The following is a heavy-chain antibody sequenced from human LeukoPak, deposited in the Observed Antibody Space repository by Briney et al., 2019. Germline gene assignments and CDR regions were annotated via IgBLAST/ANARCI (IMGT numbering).Heavy chain of an antibody. Sequence: SETLSLTCTVSGGSISTYYWSWVRQPPGEGREWIGYTSYSGTTNYNPSLKSRVTMSVDTSKNQFSLKLSSVTAADTAVYYCARGVFYYDTSGRGYYFDYWGQGTLVTVSS. CDR2: TSYSGTT. J-gene: IGHJ4*02. CDR3: ARGVFYYDTSGRGYYFDY. V-gene: IGHV4-59*12. D-gene: IGHD3-22*01. CDR1: GGSISTYY.